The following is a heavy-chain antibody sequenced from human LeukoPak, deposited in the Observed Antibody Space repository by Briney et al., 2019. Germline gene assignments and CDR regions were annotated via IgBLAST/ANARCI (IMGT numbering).Heavy chain of an antibody. D-gene: IGHD1-26*01. Sequence: PGGSLRLSCAASGFTFSDYYMSWIRQAPGKGLEWVSYISSSGSTIYYADSVKGRFTISRDNAKNSLYLQMNSLRAEDTAVYYCARRNRNEWELLAYYYYMDVWGKGTTVTISS. J-gene: IGHJ6*03. CDR2: ISSSGSTI. V-gene: IGHV3-11*01. CDR3: ARRNRNEWELLAYYYYMDV. CDR1: GFTFSDYY.